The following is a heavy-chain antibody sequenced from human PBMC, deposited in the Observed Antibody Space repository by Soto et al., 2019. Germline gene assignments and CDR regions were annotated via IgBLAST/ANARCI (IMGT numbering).Heavy chain of an antibody. Sequence: VMVSCKASGYTLTSDCRHWVRQAPGQGLEWMGIINPSGSTTYAQKFQGRVTMTTDTSASTAYMELSSLRSEDTAVYYCARGDGYYYFDYWGQGTLVTVSS. CDR2: INPSGST. D-gene: IGHD3-22*01. J-gene: IGHJ4*02. CDR1: GYTLTSDC. V-gene: IGHV1-46*01. CDR3: ARGDGYYYFDY.